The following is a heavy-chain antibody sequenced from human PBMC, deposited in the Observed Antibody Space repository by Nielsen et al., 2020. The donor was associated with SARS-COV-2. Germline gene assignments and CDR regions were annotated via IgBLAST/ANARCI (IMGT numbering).Heavy chain of an antibody. V-gene: IGHV6-1*01. CDR1: GDRVSSNCAA. CDR3: AREGSSSSWVGPVNWFDP. D-gene: IGHD6-6*01. Sequence: SQTLSLPYAISGDRVSSNCAAWNWIRQSPSRGLEWLGRTYYRSKWYNDYAVSVKSRITINPDQSKNQFSLQLNSVTPDDAAVYYCAREGSSSSWVGPVNWFDPWGQGTLVTVSS. CDR2: TYYRSKWYN. J-gene: IGHJ5*02.